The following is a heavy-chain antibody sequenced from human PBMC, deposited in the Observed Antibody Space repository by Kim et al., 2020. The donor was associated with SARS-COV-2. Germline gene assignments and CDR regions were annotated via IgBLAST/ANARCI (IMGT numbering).Heavy chain of an antibody. CDR3: AKVKGGNNWNAHYYYYGIDV. CDR2: ISGSGGST. V-gene: IGHV3-23*01. Sequence: GGSLRLSCAASGFTFSSYAMSWVRQAPGKGLEWVSAISGSGGSTYYADSVKGRFTISRDNSKNTLYLQMNSLRAEDTAVYYCAKVKGGNNWNAHYYYYGIDVWGQGTTVTVSS. CDR1: GFTFSSYA. D-gene: IGHD1-20*01. J-gene: IGHJ6*02.